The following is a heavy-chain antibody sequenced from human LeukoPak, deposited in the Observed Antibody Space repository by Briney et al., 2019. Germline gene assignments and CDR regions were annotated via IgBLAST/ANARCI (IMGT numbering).Heavy chain of an antibody. CDR3: ARVSIVLMVYANVGGGYMDV. CDR2: ISSSGSPI. V-gene: IGHV3-11*01. Sequence: GGSLRLSCAASGFVFSDYYMSWIRQAPGKGLEWVSYISSSGSPIYYAESVKGRFTISRDNAKNSLYLQMNSLRAEDTALYYCARVSIVLMVYANVGGGYMDVWGKGATVTVSS. J-gene: IGHJ6*03. D-gene: IGHD2-8*01. CDR1: GFVFSDYY.